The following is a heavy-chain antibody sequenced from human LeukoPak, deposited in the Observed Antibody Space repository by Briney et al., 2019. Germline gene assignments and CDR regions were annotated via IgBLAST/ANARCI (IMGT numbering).Heavy chain of an antibody. J-gene: IGHJ6*04. CDR3: ARDGMVRGVIGYYYYGMDV. V-gene: IGHV1-69*13. D-gene: IGHD3-10*01. CDR2: IIPIFGTA. Sequence: SVKVSCKASGDTFSSYAISWVRQAPGQGLEWRGGIIPIFGTANYAQKFQGRATITADESTSTAYMELSSLRSEDTAVYYCARDGMVRGVIGYYYYGMDVWGKGTTVTVSS. CDR1: GDTFSSYA.